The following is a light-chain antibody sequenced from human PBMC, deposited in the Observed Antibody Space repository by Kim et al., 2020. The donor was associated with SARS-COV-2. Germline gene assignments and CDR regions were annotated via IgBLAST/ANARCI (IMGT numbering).Light chain of an antibody. J-gene: IGKJ2*01. CDR1: QSLLHRNEYNY. Sequence: PASISSRYSQSLLHRNEYNYLGWYQQKPGQSPQLLIYLGSNRASGVPDRFSGSGSGTDFTLKISRVEAEDVGVYYCMQALQTPYTFGQGTKLEI. CDR2: LGS. V-gene: IGKV2-28*01. CDR3: MQALQTPYT.